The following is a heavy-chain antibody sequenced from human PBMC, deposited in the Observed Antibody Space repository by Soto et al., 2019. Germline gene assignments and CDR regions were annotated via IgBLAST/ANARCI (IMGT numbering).Heavy chain of an antibody. CDR1: GYSFTGHY. CDR3: ARPWSIVPLIDH. CDR2: INPNSGAT. D-gene: IGHD2-8*01. J-gene: IGHJ4*02. Sequence: QVQLVQSGAEVKKPGASVKVSCKASGYSFTGHYMHWVRLAPGQGLEWMGWINPNSGATIYAQKFQGRVTMTRDTSISTAYMELSRLRSDDTAVYYCARPWSIVPLIDHWGQGTLVTVSS. V-gene: IGHV1-2*02.